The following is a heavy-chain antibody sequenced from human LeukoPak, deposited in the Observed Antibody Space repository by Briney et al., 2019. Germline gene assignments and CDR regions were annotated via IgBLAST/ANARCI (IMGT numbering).Heavy chain of an antibody. J-gene: IGHJ4*02. CDR2: VHPSEGT. D-gene: IGHD6-6*01. CDR1: GGSVSHSNW. CDR3: AREQLGANFDY. V-gene: IGHV4-4*02. Sequence: SETLTLTCAVSGGSVSHSNWWTWVRQSPGKGLEWIGEVHPSEGTNYNPSLKSRVTISLDKSKNQFSLELNSVTAADTAVYYCAREQLGANFDYWGQGTLVTVSS.